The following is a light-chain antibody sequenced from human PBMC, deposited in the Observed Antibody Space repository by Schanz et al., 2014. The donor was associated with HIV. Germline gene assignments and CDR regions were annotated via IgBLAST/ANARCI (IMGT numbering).Light chain of an antibody. CDR3: QQRTSWPLT. Sequence: EIVLTQSPATLALSPGETATLSCRASQSISFYLAWYQQKPGQAPRLLIHDVSNRATGIPARFSGSGSGTDFTLTISSLEPEDFAVYYCQQRTSWPLTFGGGTRVEIK. J-gene: IGKJ4*01. CDR1: QSISFY. CDR2: DVS. V-gene: IGKV3-11*01.